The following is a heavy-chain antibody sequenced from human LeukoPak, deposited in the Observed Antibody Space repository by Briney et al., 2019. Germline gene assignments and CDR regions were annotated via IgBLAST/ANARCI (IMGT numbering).Heavy chain of an antibody. CDR2: MSYDGSNE. Sequence: PGGSLRLSCAASGFTFSSYAMHWVRQAPGKGLEWVAVMSYDGSNEYYADSVKGRFTIFRDSSKSTLYLQMNSLRAEDTALYYCAREGDYYGSGSYYNSPVDYWGQGTPVTVSS. CDR1: GFTFSSYA. CDR3: AREGDYYGSGSYYNSPVDY. J-gene: IGHJ4*02. V-gene: IGHV3-30*04. D-gene: IGHD3-10*01.